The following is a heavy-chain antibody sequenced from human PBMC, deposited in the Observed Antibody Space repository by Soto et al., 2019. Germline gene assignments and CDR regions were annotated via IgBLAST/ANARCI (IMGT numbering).Heavy chain of an antibody. D-gene: IGHD3-10*01. CDR3: AKDLHWFAMDV. V-gene: IGHV3-23*01. J-gene: IGHJ6*02. CDR2: VSGSTSSAI. Sequence: PGGSLRLSCTASEFTFSDYAMSWVRQAPGKGLEWVSTVSGSTSSAIYYADSVKGRFTISRDNSKNTVYLQMSSLRAEDTALYYCAKDLHWFAMDVWGQGTTVTVSS. CDR1: EFTFSDYA.